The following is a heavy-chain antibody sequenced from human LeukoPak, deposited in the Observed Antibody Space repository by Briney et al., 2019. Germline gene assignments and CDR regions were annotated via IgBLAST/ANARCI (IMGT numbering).Heavy chain of an antibody. CDR1: GFTFSSYG. V-gene: IGHV3-30*02. CDR2: IRYDGSNK. Sequence: PGGSLRLSCAASGFTFSSYGMHWVRQAPGKGLEWVAFIRYDGSNKYYADSVKGRFTTSRDNSKNTLYLQMNSLRAEDTAVYYCAKYSGGWYSVGYFDYWGQGTLVTVSS. D-gene: IGHD6-19*01. J-gene: IGHJ4*02. CDR3: AKYSGGWYSVGYFDY.